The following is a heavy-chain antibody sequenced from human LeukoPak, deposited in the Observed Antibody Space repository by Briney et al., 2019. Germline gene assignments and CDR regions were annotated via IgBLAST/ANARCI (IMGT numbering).Heavy chain of an antibody. CDR2: IYTSGST. Sequence: PSETLSLTCTVSGGSISSYYWSWIRQPAGKGLEWIGRIYTSGSTNYNPSLKSRVTMSVDTSKNQFSLKLSSVTAADTAVYYCARDGVEYCSGGSCNYYFDYWGQGTLVTVSS. J-gene: IGHJ4*02. D-gene: IGHD2-15*01. CDR3: ARDGVEYCSGGSCNYYFDY. CDR1: GGSISSYY. V-gene: IGHV4-4*07.